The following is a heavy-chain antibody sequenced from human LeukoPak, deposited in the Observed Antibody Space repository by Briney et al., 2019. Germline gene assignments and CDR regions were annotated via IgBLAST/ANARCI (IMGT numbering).Heavy chain of an antibody. CDR1: GFTFSSHS. D-gene: IGHD6-19*01. CDR2: ISSSSSTI. J-gene: IGHJ6*03. V-gene: IGHV3-48*01. Sequence: HPGGSLRLSCAASGFTFSSHSMNWVRQAPGKGLEWVSYISSSSSTIYYADSVKGRFTISRDNAKSSLYLQMNSLRAEDTAVYYCARVSIAVAGTGTYYYYYYMDVWGKGTTVTVSS. CDR3: ARVSIAVAGTGTYYYYYYMDV.